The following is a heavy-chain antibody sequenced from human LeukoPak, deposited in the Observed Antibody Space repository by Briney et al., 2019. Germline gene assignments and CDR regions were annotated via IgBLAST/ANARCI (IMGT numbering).Heavy chain of an antibody. CDR2: IKEDGSEK. Sequence: GGSLRLSCAASGLNFSSRWMNWVRQAPGQGLEWVASIKEDGSEKYYVDSVKGRFTISRDNAKNSLYLQMNSLRAEDTAVYYCARGATGYYDSSGYNYLGYYFDYWGQGTLVTVSS. V-gene: IGHV3-7*01. CDR3: ARGATGYYDSSGYNYLGYYFDY. D-gene: IGHD3-22*01. CDR1: GLNFSSRW. J-gene: IGHJ4*02.